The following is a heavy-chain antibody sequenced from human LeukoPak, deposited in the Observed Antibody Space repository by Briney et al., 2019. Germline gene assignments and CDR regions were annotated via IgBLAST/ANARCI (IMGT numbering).Heavy chain of an antibody. Sequence: GGSLRLSCAASGFTFSTYSMKWVRQAPGKGLEWVSYISSSSSTIYYADSVKGRFSISRDNAKKSLYLQMNGLRAEDTAVYYCARSGTRLYYYMDVWGKGTTVTVSS. CDR1: GFTFSTYS. D-gene: IGHD2-15*01. V-gene: IGHV3-48*01. CDR2: ISSSSSTI. J-gene: IGHJ6*03. CDR3: ARSGTRLYYYMDV.